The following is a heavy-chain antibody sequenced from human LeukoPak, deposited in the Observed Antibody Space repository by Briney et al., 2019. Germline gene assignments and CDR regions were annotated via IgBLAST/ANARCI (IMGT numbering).Heavy chain of an antibody. CDR3: ASGDSAVTFFDY. CDR1: GFTFGSYW. J-gene: IGHJ4*02. V-gene: IGHV3-7*01. Sequence: GGSLRLSCAASGFTFGSYWMSWVRQAPGKGLEWVANIREDGSEKYYVDSVKGRFTISRDNAKSSLYLQMNSLRAEDTAVYYCASGDSAVTFFDYWGQGTLVTVSS. D-gene: IGHD4-17*01. CDR2: IREDGSEK.